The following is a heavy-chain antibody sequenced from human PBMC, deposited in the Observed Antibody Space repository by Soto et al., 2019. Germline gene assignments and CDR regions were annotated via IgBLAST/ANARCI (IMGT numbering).Heavy chain of an antibody. CDR1: GYTFTSYA. CDR2: INAGNGNT. J-gene: IGHJ5*02. D-gene: IGHD3-22*01. Sequence: GSSVKVSCKASGYTFTSYAMHWVRQAPGQRLEWMGWINAGNGNTKYSQKFQGRVTITRDTSASTAYMELSSLRSEDTAVYYCARTYYYDSSGYYAPNWFDPWGQGTLVTVSS. CDR3: ARTYYYDSSGYYAPNWFDP. V-gene: IGHV1-3*01.